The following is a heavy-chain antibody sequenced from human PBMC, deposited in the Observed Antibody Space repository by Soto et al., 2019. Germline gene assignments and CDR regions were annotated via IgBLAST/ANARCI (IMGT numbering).Heavy chain of an antibody. J-gene: IGHJ4*02. D-gene: IGHD3-22*01. CDR1: GFTFSAYY. V-gene: IGHV3-11*06. Sequence: GESLRLSCAASGFTFSAYYMSWIRQAPGKGLEWVSYISSSSSYTNYADSVKGRFTITRDNAKNSLYLQMNSLRAEDTAVYYCARTPKTYDSSGYYVDYWGQGTLVTVSS. CDR3: ARTPKTYDSSGYYVDY. CDR2: ISSSSSYT.